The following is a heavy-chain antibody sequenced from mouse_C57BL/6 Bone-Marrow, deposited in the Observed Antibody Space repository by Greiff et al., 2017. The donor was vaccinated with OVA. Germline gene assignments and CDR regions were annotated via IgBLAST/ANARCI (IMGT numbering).Heavy chain of an antibody. CDR2: ISDGGSYT. CDR3: AISSFYLDY. Sequence: DVKLVESGGGLVKPGGSLTLSCAASGFTFSSSAMSWVRQTPEKRLEWVATISDGGSYTYYPANVKGRFTISRDNAKNNLFLQMSHLTSEHTAMYYCAISSFYLDYWGQGTTLPVSS. V-gene: IGHV5-4*03. D-gene: IGHD1-1*01. CDR1: GFTFSSSA. J-gene: IGHJ2*01.